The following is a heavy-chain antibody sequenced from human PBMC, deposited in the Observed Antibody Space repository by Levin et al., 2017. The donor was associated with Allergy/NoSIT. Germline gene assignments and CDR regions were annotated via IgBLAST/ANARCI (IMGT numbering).Heavy chain of an antibody. CDR1: GGSFSGYY. CDR2: INHSGST. J-gene: IGHJ1*01. Sequence: ETLSLTCAVYGGSFSGYYWSWIRQPPGKGLEWIGEINHSGSTNYNPSLKSRVTISVDTSKNQFSLKLSSVTAADTAVYYCARGTTQWGLGYCSGGSCYSRYFQHWGQGTLVTVSS. V-gene: IGHV4-34*01. D-gene: IGHD2-15*01. CDR3: ARGTTQWGLGYCSGGSCYSRYFQH.